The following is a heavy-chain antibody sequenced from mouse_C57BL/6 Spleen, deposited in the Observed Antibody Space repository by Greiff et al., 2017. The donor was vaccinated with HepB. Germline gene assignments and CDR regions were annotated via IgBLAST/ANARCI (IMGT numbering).Heavy chain of an antibody. CDR2: IDPENGDT. D-gene: IGHD6-5*01. CDR3: TTYAGFAY. V-gene: IGHV14-4*01. CDR1: GFNIKDDY. J-gene: IGHJ3*01. Sequence: EVQLQQSGAELVRPGASVKLSCTASGFNIKDDYMHWVKQRPEQGLEWIGWIDPENGDTEYASKFQGKATITADTSSNTAYLQLSSLTSEDTAVYYCTTYAGFAYWGQGTLVTVSA.